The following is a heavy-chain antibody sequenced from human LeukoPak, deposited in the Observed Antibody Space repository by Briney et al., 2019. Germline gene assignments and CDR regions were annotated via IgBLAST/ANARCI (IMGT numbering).Heavy chain of an antibody. CDR3: AKGSGWYDTPFDY. CDR1: GFTFSSYA. J-gene: IGHJ4*02. D-gene: IGHD6-19*01. V-gene: IGHV3-23*01. CDR2: ISGSGGST. Sequence: GGSLRLSCAASGFTFSSYAMSWVRQAPGKGLEWVSAISGSGGSTYYADSGKGRFTISRDNSKNTLYLQMNSLRAEDTAVYYCAKGSGWYDTPFDYWGQGTLVTVSS.